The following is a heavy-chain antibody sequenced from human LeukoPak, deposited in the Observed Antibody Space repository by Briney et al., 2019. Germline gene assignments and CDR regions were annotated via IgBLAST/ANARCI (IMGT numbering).Heavy chain of an antibody. CDR3: ARDPSEASHPYYFDY. CDR2: ISSSGSTI. V-gene: IGHV3-48*03. CDR1: GFTFSSYE. J-gene: IGHJ4*01. Sequence: GGSLRLSCAASGFTFSSYEMNWVRQAPGKGLEWVSYISSSGSTIYYADSVKGRFTISRDNAKNSLYLQMNSLRAEDTALYYCARDPSEASHPYYFDYWSQGTLVTVSS.